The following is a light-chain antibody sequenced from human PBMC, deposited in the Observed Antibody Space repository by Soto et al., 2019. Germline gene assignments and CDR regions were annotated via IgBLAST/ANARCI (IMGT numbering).Light chain of an antibody. CDR1: QSFSTY. Sequence: DIQMTQSPSSLSASVGDRVTITCRASQSFSTYLAWYQQKPGKVPKLLISGISTLQSGVPSRFSGSGYGTEFTLTISNLQPEGVATYYCQKYNTAPLTFGGGTKVDIK. CDR2: GIS. CDR3: QKYNTAPLT. V-gene: IGKV1-27*01. J-gene: IGKJ4*01.